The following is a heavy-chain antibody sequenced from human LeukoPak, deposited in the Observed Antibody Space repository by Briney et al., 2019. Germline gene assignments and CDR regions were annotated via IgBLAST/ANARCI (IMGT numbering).Heavy chain of an antibody. CDR2: ISGSGGST. V-gene: IGHV3-23*01. CDR1: GFTFSSYA. Sequence: GGSLRLSCAASGFTFSSYAMSWVRQAPGKGLEWVSAISGSGGSTYYADSVKGRFTISRDNSKNTLYLQMNSLRAEDTAVYYCAKLSPRGSEVVVITSFDYWGQGALVTVSS. CDR3: AKLSPRGSEVVVITSFDY. D-gene: IGHD3-22*01. J-gene: IGHJ4*02.